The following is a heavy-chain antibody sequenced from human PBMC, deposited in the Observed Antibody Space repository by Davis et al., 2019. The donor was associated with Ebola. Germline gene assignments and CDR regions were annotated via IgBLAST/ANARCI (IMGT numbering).Heavy chain of an antibody. CDR3: TRLARLDPDY. V-gene: IGHV3-73*01. J-gene: IGHJ4*02. Sequence: GESLKISCAASGFTFSSYSMNWVRQASGKGLEWVGRIRSKANSYATAYAASVKGRFTISRDDSKNTAYLQMNSLKTEDTAVYYCTRLARLDPDYWGQGTLVTVSS. D-gene: IGHD5-12*01. CDR2: IRSKANSYAT. CDR1: GFTFSSYS.